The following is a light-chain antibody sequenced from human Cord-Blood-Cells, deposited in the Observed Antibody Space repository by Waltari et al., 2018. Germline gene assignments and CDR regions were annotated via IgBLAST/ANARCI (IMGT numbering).Light chain of an antibody. J-gene: IGKJ1*01. V-gene: IGKV1-9*01. CDR1: PGISSY. CDR2: AAS. CDR3: QQLNSYPWT. Sequence: DIQLTPSPSFLSASVGDSVTITCRASPGISSYLAWYQQKPGKAPKPLSYAASTFQSAVPSRFSGSGSETEFTLTSSCLPPEDSSTYYCQQLNSYPWTFGEGTKVEIK.